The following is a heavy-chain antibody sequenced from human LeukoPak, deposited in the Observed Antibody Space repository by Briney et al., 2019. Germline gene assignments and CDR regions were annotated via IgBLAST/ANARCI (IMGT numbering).Heavy chain of an antibody. CDR2: ISSSGSTI. V-gene: IGHV3-48*03. J-gene: IGHJ6*03. CDR1: GFTFSSYE. Sequence: GGSLRLSCAASGFTFSSYEMNWVRQAPGKGLEWVSYISSSGSTIYYADSVKGRFTISRDNAKNSLYLQMNSLRAEGTAVYYCARDPDNWNTGYMDVWGKGTTVTVSS. D-gene: IGHD1/OR15-1a*01. CDR3: ARDPDNWNTGYMDV.